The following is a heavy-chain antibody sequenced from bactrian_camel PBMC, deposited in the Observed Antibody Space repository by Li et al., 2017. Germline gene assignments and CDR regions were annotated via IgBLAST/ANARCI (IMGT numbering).Heavy chain of an antibody. J-gene: IGHJ4*01. CDR3: AKDLSPSVGGWNLDY. D-gene: IGHD5*01. CDR2: LNSGGGRT. Sequence: VQLVESGGGLVQPGGSLRLSCAASGFAFSSYAMSWVRQAPGKGLEWVSTLNSGGGRTYYADSVKGRFTISEDNANTLYLHLSSLKTDDTAVYYCAKDLSPSVGGWNLDYWGQGTQVTVS. V-gene: IGHV3S31*01. CDR1: GFAFSSYA.